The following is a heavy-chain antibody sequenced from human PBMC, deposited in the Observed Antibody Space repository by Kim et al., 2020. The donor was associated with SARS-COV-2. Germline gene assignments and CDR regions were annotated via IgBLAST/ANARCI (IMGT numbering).Heavy chain of an antibody. CDR1: GYTFTSYG. D-gene: IGHD3-10*01. CDR3: ARDRGQFHSDAFDI. V-gene: IGHV1-18*01. J-gene: IGHJ3*02. Sequence: ASVKVSCKASGYTFTSYGISWVRQAPGQGLEWMGWISAYNGNTNYAQKLQGRVTMTTDTSTSTAYMELRSLRSDDTAVYYCARDRGQFHSDAFDIWGQGTMVTVSS. CDR2: ISAYNGNT.